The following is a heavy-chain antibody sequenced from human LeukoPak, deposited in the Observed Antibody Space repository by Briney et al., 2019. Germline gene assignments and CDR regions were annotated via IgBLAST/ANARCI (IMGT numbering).Heavy chain of an antibody. CDR1: GYTFTSYG. J-gene: IGHJ4*02. CDR2: ISAYNGNT. V-gene: IGHV1-18*01. Sequence: ASVKVSCKASGYTFTSYGISWVRQAPGQGLEWMGWISAYNGNTNYAQKLQGRVTMTTDTSTSTAYMELRSLRSDDTAVYYCARDLKRWLVPGTDFDYWGQGTLVTVSS. D-gene: IGHD6-19*01. CDR3: ARDLKRWLVPGTDFDY.